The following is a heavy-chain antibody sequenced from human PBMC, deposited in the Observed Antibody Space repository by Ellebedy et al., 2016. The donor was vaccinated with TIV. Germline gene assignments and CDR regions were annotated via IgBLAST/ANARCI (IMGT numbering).Heavy chain of an antibody. D-gene: IGHD1-26*01. CDR2: MSYSGST. CDR1: ASSISSYY. Sequence: SETLSLTCNVSASSISSYYCTWTPQPPGRGLEWTAYMSYSGSTNSNPSLKGRVTISVDTSKSQFSLKLTSATAADTGVYYCASRASGRSDLGRGPYIENWGQGTLVTVSS. J-gene: IGHJ4*02. V-gene: IGHV4-59*08. CDR3: ASRASGRSDLGRGPYIEN.